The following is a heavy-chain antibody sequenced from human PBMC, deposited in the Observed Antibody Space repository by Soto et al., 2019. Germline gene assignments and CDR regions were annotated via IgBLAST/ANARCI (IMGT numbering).Heavy chain of an antibody. Sequence: PGGSLRLSCSASGFNFRVYWMHWVRQAPGKGLVWVSRISNDGKTATYADSVEGRFTVSRDNTNNMVYLQLNSLTADDTGVYFCARGGGWFDFWGQGAVVTVSS. D-gene: IGHD6-19*01. CDR3: ARGGGWFDF. CDR1: GFNFRVYW. J-gene: IGHJ4*02. CDR2: ISNDGKTA. V-gene: IGHV3-74*01.